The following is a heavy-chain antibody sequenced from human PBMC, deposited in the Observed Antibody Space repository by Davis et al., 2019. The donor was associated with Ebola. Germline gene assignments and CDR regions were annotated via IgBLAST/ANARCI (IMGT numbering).Heavy chain of an antibody. Sequence: ASVKVSCKASGYTFTGYYMHWVRQAPGQGLEWMGIINPSGGSTSYAQKFQGRVTMTRNTSISTAYMELSSLRSEDTAVYYCARGRVGATGDYWGQGTLVTVSS. J-gene: IGHJ4*02. D-gene: IGHD1-26*01. CDR2: INPSGGST. V-gene: IGHV1-46*01. CDR3: ARGRVGATGDY. CDR1: GYTFTGYY.